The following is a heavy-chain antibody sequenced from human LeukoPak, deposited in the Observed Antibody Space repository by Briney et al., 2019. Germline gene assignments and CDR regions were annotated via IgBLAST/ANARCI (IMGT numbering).Heavy chain of an antibody. J-gene: IGHJ4*02. Sequence: ASVTVSFKASGYTFSGTGWYLFWLRQAPGQGLECMGWIYPNNGATAYAQKFQGRVAMTRDTSITTAYMELSRLRPDDTAVYYCARDGPAQMVDFDYWGQGTLVTVSS. CDR1: GYTFSGTGWY. D-gene: IGHD3-10*01. CDR2: IYPNNGAT. V-gene: IGHV1-2*02. CDR3: ARDGPAQMVDFDY.